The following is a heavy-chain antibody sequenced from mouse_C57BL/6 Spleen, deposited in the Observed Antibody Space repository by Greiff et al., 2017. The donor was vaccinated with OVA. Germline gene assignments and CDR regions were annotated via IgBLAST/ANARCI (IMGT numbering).Heavy chain of an antibody. Sequence: VQLQQSGAELVRPGSSVKLSCKASGYTFTSYWMDWVKQRPGQGLEWIGNIYPSDSETHYNQKFKDKATLTVDKSFSTAYMQLSSLTSEDSAVYYCARKVGSSSIDYWGQGTTLTVSS. CDR3: ARKVGSSSIDY. V-gene: IGHV1-61*01. CDR1: GYTFTSYW. D-gene: IGHD1-1*01. CDR2: IYPSDSET. J-gene: IGHJ2*01.